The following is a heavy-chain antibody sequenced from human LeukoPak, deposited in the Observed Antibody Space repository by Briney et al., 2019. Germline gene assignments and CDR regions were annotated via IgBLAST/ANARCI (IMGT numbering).Heavy chain of an antibody. V-gene: IGHV3-13*01. CDR2: IGTGGHT. CDR3: TRGGLEAPCDV. D-gene: IGHD5-24*01. J-gene: IGHJ3*01. Sequence: PGGSLRLSCSASGFTFSNYDMHWVRQEKGKGLEWVSSIGTGGHTYYAPSVKGRFIISRENAKNSLYLQMNSLRAGDTAIYYCTRGGLEAPCDVWGQGTMVAVSS. CDR1: GFTFSNYD.